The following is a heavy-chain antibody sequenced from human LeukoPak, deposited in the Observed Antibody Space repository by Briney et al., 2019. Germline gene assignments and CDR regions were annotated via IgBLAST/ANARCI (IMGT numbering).Heavy chain of an antibody. J-gene: IGHJ4*02. CDR3: AREGYRSAWYMDY. CDR2: ISSSGSTI. Sequence: TGGSLRLSCAASGFTFSSYEMNWVRQAPGKGLEWVSYISSSGSTIYYADSVKGRFTISRDNAKNSLYLQMNSLRVEDSAVYYCAREGYRSAWYMDYWGQGTLVTVSS. D-gene: IGHD6-19*01. CDR1: GFTFSSYE. V-gene: IGHV3-48*03.